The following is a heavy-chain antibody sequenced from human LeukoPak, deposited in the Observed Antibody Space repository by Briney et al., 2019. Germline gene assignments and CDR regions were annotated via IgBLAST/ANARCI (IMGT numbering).Heavy chain of an antibody. CDR3: ASVMSQWSHFDY. CDR2: IHYSGST. V-gene: IGHV4-39*07. D-gene: IGHD2-15*01. Sequence: SETLSLTCTVSGGSMSGSSNSSYYWGWIRQPPGKGLEWVGGIHYSGSTNYNPSLKSRVTISVDKSKNQFSLKLTSVTAADTALYYCASVMSQWSHFDYWGQGTPVTVSS. CDR1: GGSMSGSSNSSYY. J-gene: IGHJ4*02.